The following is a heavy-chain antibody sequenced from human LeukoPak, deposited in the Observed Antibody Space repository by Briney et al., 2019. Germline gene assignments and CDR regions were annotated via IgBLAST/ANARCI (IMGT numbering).Heavy chain of an antibody. D-gene: IGHD6-6*01. CDR3: ARAHLSSSSTDYMDV. Sequence: GGSLRLSCAATGFTFSSYGMHWVRQAPGKGLEWVAIISYDGTNNYYADSVKGLFTISRDNSTNTLYLQMNSLRAEDTAMYYCARAHLSSSSTDYMDVWGKGTTVTVSS. CDR1: GFTFSSYG. J-gene: IGHJ6*03. CDR2: ISYDGTNN. V-gene: IGHV3-30*03.